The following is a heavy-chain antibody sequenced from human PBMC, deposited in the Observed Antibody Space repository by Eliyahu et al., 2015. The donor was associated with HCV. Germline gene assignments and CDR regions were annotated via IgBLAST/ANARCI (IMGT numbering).Heavy chain of an antibody. CDR3: ARDGFSGPYFSYYFDL. V-gene: IGHV3-30-3*01. CDR1: GFXFXTLA. Sequence: QVQLVESGGGVVQPGRSLRLSCTASGFXFXTLAIHWVPQAPGKGLXWVAVVSFXGRNEIYTDSVKGRFTVSRDNSKKTLFLEMNSLRPEDTAVYYCARDGFSGPYFSYYFDLWGQGTLVTVSS. J-gene: IGHJ4*02. D-gene: IGHD3-10*01. CDR2: VSFXGRNE.